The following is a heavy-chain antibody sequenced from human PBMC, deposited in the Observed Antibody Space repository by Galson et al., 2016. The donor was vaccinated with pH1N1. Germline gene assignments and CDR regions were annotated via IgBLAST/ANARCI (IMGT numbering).Heavy chain of an antibody. V-gene: IGHV5-51*03. CDR2: VNPGGSTI. D-gene: IGHD4-17*01. Sequence: QSGAEVKKPGESLKISCKASGYRFTSYWIAWVRQVPGKGLEWVGIVNPGGSTIRYSPPFQGQVTISSDKSINTAYLQWISLKASDTATYYCARQYDFGDYRGDAVDIWGQGTMVIVSS. J-gene: IGHJ3*02. CDR3: ARQYDFGDYRGDAVDI. CDR1: GYRFTSYW.